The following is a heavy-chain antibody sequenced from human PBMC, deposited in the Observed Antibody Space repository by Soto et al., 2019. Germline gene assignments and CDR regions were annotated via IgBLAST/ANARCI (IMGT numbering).Heavy chain of an antibody. CDR1: GGSISSGDYY. CDR3: ASSPVTATQSVDY. V-gene: IGHV4-30-4*01. D-gene: IGHD2-15*01. CDR2: IYYSGST. J-gene: IGHJ4*02. Sequence: PSETLSLTCTVSGGSISSGDYYWSWIRQPPGKGLEWIGYIYYSGSTYYNPSLKSRVTISVDTSKNQFSLKLSSVTAADTAVYYCASSPVTATQSVDYWGQGTLVTVSS.